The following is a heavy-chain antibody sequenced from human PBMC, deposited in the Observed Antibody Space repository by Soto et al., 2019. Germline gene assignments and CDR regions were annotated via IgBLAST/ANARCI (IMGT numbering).Heavy chain of an antibody. Sequence: QVQLVESGGGVVQPGRSLRLSCAAFGFTFDDYSMHWVRQAPGKGLEWVALISYEGRNKYYADSVKGRFTISRDNAKSTLFLEVNSLRNEDTAVYYCARPHMQSSRTDGFDIWGQGTMVTVAS. CDR3: ARPHMQSSRTDGFDI. D-gene: IGHD6-19*01. J-gene: IGHJ3*02. V-gene: IGHV3-30-3*01. CDR1: GFTFDDYS. CDR2: ISYEGRNK.